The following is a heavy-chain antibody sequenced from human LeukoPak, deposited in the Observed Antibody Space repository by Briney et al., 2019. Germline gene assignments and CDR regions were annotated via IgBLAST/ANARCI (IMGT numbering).Heavy chain of an antibody. V-gene: IGHV4-59*01. CDR3: TRAAVGSFDY. Sequence: SETLSLTCTVSGGSISSYYWSWIRQPPGKGLEWIGYIYYSGSTNYDPSLKSRVTISVDTSKNQFSLKLSSVTAADTAVYYCTRAAVGSFDYWGQGTLVTVSS. D-gene: IGHD4-23*01. CDR1: GGSISSYY. CDR2: IYYSGST. J-gene: IGHJ4*02.